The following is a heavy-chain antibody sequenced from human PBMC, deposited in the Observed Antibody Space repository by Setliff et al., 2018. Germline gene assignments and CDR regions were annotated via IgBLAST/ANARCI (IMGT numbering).Heavy chain of an antibody. V-gene: IGHV3-9*01. CDR1: GFTFDDYA. CDR3: ARSIGENYYYGMDV. CDR2: ISWNSGSI. D-gene: IGHD3-10*01. J-gene: IGHJ6*02. Sequence: GGSLRLSCAASGFTFDDYAMHWVRQAPGKGLEWVSGISWNSGSIGYADSVKGRFTISRDNAKNSLYLQMNSLRAEDTALYYCARSIGENYYYGMDVWGQGTTVTVS.